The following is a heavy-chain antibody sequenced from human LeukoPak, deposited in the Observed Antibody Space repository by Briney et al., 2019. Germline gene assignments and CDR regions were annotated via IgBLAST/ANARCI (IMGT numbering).Heavy chain of an antibody. V-gene: IGHV1-2*02. CDR1: GYTFTGYY. Sequence: ASVKVSCKASGYTFTGYYMHWVRQAPGQGLEWMGWINPKSGGTKYAQKLQGRVTMTTDTSTSTAYMELRSLRSDDTAVYYCARDERYYDFWSGYYTFDYWGQGTLVTVSS. D-gene: IGHD3-3*01. CDR3: ARDERYYDFWSGYYTFDY. CDR2: INPKSGGT. J-gene: IGHJ4*02.